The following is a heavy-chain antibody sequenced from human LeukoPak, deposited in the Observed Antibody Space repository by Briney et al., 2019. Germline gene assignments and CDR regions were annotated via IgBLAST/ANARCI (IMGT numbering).Heavy chain of an antibody. CDR1: GFTFSSYG. CDR2: ISYDGSNK. V-gene: IGHV3-30*03. D-gene: IGHD5-12*01. J-gene: IGHJ6*02. Sequence: GRSLRLSCAASGFTFSSYGMHWVRQAPGKGLEWVAVISYDGSNKYYADSVKGRFTISRDNSKNTLYLQMNSLRAEDTAVYYCARNPPHSGYDWDYYYGMDVWGQGTTVTVSS. CDR3: ARNPPHSGYDWDYYYGMDV.